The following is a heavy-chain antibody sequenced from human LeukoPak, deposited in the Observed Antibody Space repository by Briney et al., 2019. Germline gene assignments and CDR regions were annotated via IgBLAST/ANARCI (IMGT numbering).Heavy chain of an antibody. D-gene: IGHD3-22*01. CDR3: ARDYYDSSASATFDY. CDR2: IASDTTYM. Sequence: PGGSLRLSCEASGFTFSTYTVNWVRQAPGKGLEWVSSIASDTTYMKYADSVKGRFSVSRDNAKNSVFLEMKGLRADDTAVYFCARDYYDSSASATFDYWGRGTLVTVSS. J-gene: IGHJ4*02. CDR1: GFTFSTYT. V-gene: IGHV3-21*06.